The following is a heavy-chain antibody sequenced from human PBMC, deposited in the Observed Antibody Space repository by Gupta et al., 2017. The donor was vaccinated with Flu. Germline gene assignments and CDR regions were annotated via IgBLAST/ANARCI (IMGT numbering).Heavy chain of an antibody. J-gene: IGHJ4*02. CDR2: STVYNGNT. CDR3: ARVRLLQSDVSVYLSIDH. CDR1: GYNFANYG. Sequence: HVHLVQSGAEVKRPRASVKVSCKSSGYNFANYGRGWLRQASGQGLDWIGWSTVYNGNTKYAQNLQARVTMTTDTSTSTGYMGVRSLRSDDTAVYFCARVRLLQSDVSVYLSIDHWGQGTLVTVSS. D-gene: IGHD3-22*01. V-gene: IGHV1-18*01.